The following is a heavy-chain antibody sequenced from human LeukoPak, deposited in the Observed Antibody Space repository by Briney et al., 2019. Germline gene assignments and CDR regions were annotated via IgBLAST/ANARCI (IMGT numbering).Heavy chain of an antibody. CDR2: ISYDGSNK. D-gene: IGHD3-10*01. J-gene: IGHJ4*02. V-gene: IGHV3-30-3*01. CDR3: ARELLLWFGELLSSPPDY. CDR1: GFTFSSYA. Sequence: GESLRLSCAASGFTFSSYAMHWVRQAPGKGLEWVAVISYDGSNKYYADSVKGRFTISRDNSKNTLYLQMNSLRAEDTAVYYCARELLLWFGELLSSPPDYWGQGTLVTVSS.